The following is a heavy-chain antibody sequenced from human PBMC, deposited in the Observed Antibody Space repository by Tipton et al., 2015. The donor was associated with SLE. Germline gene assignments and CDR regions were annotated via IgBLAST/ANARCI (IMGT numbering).Heavy chain of an antibody. V-gene: IGHV3-23*03. Sequence: SLRLSCAVSGFTFSSYAMSWVRQAPGKGLEWVSLIYSGGSPYYADSVKGRFTISRDDFKNTLYLQMTSLRAEDTAVYYCARFIAVESFDCWGQGTLVTVS. J-gene: IGHJ4*02. D-gene: IGHD6-19*01. CDR2: IYSGGSP. CDR3: ARFIAVESFDC. CDR1: GFTFSSYA.